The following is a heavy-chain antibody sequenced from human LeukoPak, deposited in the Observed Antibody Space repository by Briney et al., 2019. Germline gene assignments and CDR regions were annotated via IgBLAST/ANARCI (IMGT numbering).Heavy chain of an antibody. Sequence: SQTLSLTCAVDGGSFSSYYWSWIRHPPGKGLEWIGEINQSGSTNYNPSLKGRVTISVDTSKNQFSLKLSSVTAADTAVYYCAWVRGYCSGGSCSAWGQGTLVTVSS. CDR3: AWVRGYCSGGSCSA. CDR1: GGSFSSYY. D-gene: IGHD2-15*01. V-gene: IGHV4-34*01. CDR2: INQSGST. J-gene: IGHJ4*02.